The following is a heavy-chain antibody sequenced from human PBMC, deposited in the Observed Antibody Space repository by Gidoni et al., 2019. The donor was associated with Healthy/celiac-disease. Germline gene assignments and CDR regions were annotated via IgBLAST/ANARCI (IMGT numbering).Heavy chain of an antibody. CDR3: ARHGLGYCSSTSCLNWFDP. D-gene: IGHD2-2*01. Sequence: EVQLVQSGAEVNKPGESLKISCKGSGYSFTSSWIGWVRQMPGKGLEWMGIIYPGDSDTRYSPSFQGQVTISADKSIITAYLQWSSLKASDTAMYYCARHGLGYCSSTSCLNWFDPWGQGTLVTVSS. CDR1: GYSFTSSW. J-gene: IGHJ5*02. CDR2: IYPGDSDT. V-gene: IGHV5-51*01.